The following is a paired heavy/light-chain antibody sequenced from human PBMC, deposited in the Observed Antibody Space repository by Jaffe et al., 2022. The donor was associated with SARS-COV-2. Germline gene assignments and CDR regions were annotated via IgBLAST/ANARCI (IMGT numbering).Light chain of an antibody. V-gene: IGKV3-20*01. Sequence: EIVLTQSPGTLSLSPGERATLSCRASQSVSSSYLAWYQQKPGQAPRLLIYGASSRATGIPDRFSGSGSGTDFTLTISRLEPEDFAVYYCQQYGSPGTFGQGTKVEIK. CDR2: GAS. CDR3: QQYGSPGT. CDR1: QSVSSSY. J-gene: IGKJ1*01.
Heavy chain of an antibody. CDR2: INPNSGGT. Sequence: QVQLVQSGAEVKKPGASVKVSCKASGYTFTGYYMHWVRQAPGQGLEWMGWINPNSGGTNYAQKFQGRVTMTRDTSISTAYMELSRLRSDDTAVYYCARDPSYQGIMITFGGVIGSFDYWGQGTLVTVSS. CDR3: ARDPSYQGIMITFGGVIGSFDY. D-gene: IGHD3-16*02. CDR1: GYTFTGYY. V-gene: IGHV1-2*02. J-gene: IGHJ4*02.